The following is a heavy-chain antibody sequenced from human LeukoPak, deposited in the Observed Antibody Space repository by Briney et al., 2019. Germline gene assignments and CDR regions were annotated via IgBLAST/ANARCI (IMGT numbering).Heavy chain of an antibody. J-gene: IGHJ4*02. V-gene: IGHV3-23*01. CDR3: AKSIALGTNGY. CDR2: ISGSGGST. CDR1: GFTFSSYA. D-gene: IGHD1-1*01. Sequence: GGSLRLSCTASGFTFSSYAMSWVRQAPGKGLEWVSAISGSGGSTYYADSVKGRFTISRDNSKNTLYLQMNSPRAEDTAVYYCAKSIALGTNGYWGQGTLVTVSS.